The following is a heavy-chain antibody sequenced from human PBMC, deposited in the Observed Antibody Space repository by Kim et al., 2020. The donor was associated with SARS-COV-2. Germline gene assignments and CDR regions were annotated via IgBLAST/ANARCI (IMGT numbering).Heavy chain of an antibody. V-gene: IGHV4-34*01. D-gene: IGHD6-13*01. CDR1: GGSFSGYY. Sequence: SETLSLTCAVYGGSFSGYYWSWIRQPPGKGLEWIGEINHSGSTNYNPSLKSRVTISVDTSKNQFSLKLSSVTAADTAVYYCARVRDDSSSWYRYYYYGMDVWGQGTTVTVSS. CDR2: INHSGST. J-gene: IGHJ6*02. CDR3: ARVRDDSSSWYRYYYYGMDV.